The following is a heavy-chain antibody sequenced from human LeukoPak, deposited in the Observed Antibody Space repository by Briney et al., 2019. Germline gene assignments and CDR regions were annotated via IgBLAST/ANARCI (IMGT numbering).Heavy chain of an antibody. CDR1: GFTFSSYA. J-gene: IGHJ4*02. CDR3: AREGYYGSGSPPSLYFDY. Sequence: GGSLRLSCAASGFTFSSYAMSWVRQAPGKGLEWVSVISGSVGSIYYADSVKGRFTISRDNSRSTLYLQMNSLRPEDTAIYYCAREGYYGSGSPPSLYFDYWGQGTLVTVSS. V-gene: IGHV3-23*01. D-gene: IGHD3-10*01. CDR2: ISGSVGSI.